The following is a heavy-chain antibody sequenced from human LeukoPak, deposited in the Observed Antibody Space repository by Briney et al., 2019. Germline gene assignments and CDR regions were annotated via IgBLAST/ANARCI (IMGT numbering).Heavy chain of an antibody. CDR2: MYHSGST. Sequence: SETLSLTCGVSGYYISSGYYWGWIRQPPGKGLEWIGSMYHSGSTYYNPSLKSRVTISVDTSKNQFSLKLNSVTAADTAVYYCARASDVWGSYPFVVDPWGRGTLVIVSS. V-gene: IGHV4-38-2*01. CDR3: ARASDVWGSYPFVVDP. CDR1: GYYISSGYY. J-gene: IGHJ5*02. D-gene: IGHD3-16*01.